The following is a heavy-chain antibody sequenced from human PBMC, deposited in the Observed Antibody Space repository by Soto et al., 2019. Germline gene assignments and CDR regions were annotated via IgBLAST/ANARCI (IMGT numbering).Heavy chain of an antibody. CDR1: GFTFSSYS. Sequence: EVQLVESGGGLGQPGGSLRLSCAASGFTFSSYSMNWVRQAPGKGLEWVSYISSSSSTIYYADSVKGRFTISRDNAKNSLYLQMNSLRDEDTAVYYCARGLYYYDSSGYWGYWGQGTLVTVSS. CDR2: ISSSSSTI. J-gene: IGHJ4*02. D-gene: IGHD3-22*01. CDR3: ARGLYYYDSSGYWGY. V-gene: IGHV3-48*02.